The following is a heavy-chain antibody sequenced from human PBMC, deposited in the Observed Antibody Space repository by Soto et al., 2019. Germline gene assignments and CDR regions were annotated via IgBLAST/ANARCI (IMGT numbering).Heavy chain of an antibody. V-gene: IGHV3-15*01. CDR1: GFTFSNAW. CDR2: IKSKTDGGTT. D-gene: IGHD2-15*01. J-gene: IGHJ5*02. CDR3: TTDKVAATWNWFDP. Sequence: EVQLVESGGGLVKPGGSLRLSCAASGFTFSNAWMSWVRQAPGKGLEWVGRIKSKTDGGTTDYAATVKGRFTISRDVSKNTLYLQMNSLKTEDTAVYYCTTDKVAATWNWFDPWGQGTLVTVSS.